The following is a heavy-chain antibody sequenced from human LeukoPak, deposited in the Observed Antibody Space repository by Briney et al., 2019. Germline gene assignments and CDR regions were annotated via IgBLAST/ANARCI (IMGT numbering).Heavy chain of an antibody. V-gene: IGHV3-74*01. J-gene: IGHJ3*02. CDR2: INGDGSST. Sequence: QPGGSLRLSCAASGFTFSRYWMHWVRQAPGKRLVWVSRINGDGSSTSYADFVKGRFTISRDNAKNTLYLQMNSLRVEDTAVYYCIRDYGAVGATNAFDIWGQGTMVTVSS. CDR1: GFTFSRYW. D-gene: IGHD1-26*01. CDR3: IRDYGAVGATNAFDI.